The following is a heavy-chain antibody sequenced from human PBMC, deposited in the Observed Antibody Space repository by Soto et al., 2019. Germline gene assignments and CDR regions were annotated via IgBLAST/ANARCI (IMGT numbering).Heavy chain of an antibody. Sequence: QGQLVESGGGVIQPGGSLRLSCAASGFTFNIYEAHWVRQAPGKRLEWVAFITYDGTQEYYAASVKGRFTISSDNSEKTRLLHMTSLRTEDTAVVFCAKSGDVGSGGLDLWGHGTMVTVSS. D-gene: IGHD3-10*01. CDR2: ITYDGTQE. V-gene: IGHV3-30*02. CDR3: AKSGDVGSGGLDL. CDR1: GFTFNIYE. J-gene: IGHJ4*01.